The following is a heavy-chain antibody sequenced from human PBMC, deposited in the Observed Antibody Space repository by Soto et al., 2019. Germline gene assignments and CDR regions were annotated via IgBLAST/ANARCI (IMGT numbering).Heavy chain of an antibody. Sequence: GGSLRLSCAASGFTFSSYGMHWVRQAPGKGLEWVAVISYDGSNKYYADSVKGRFTISRDNSKNTLYLQMNSLRAEDTAVYYCAKDFGGIGYCSGGSCYHDAFDIWGQGTMVTVSS. D-gene: IGHD2-15*01. V-gene: IGHV3-30*18. CDR3: AKDFGGIGYCSGGSCYHDAFDI. CDR2: ISYDGSNK. J-gene: IGHJ3*02. CDR1: GFTFSSYG.